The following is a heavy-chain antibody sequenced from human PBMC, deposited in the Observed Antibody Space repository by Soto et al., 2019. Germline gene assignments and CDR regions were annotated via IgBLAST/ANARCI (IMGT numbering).Heavy chain of an antibody. Sequence: EVQLVETGGGLIQPGGSLRLSCAVSGFTVSTNYMSWVRQAPGKGLEWVSVIYSGGYTSYADSVKGRFTISRDNSKNTLYLQMNSLRAEDTAVYHCATNKHDFWSGTLGDWGQGTLVTVSS. D-gene: IGHD3-3*01. CDR3: ATNKHDFWSGTLGD. CDR2: IYSGGYT. CDR1: GFTVSTNY. J-gene: IGHJ4*02. V-gene: IGHV3-53*02.